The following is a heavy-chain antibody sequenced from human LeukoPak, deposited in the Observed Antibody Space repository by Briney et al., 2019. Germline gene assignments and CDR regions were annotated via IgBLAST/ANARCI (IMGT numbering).Heavy chain of an antibody. CDR1: GGSISSGGYY. V-gene: IGHV4-31*03. D-gene: IGHD3-9*01. CDR2: IYYSGST. CDR3: ARGVLRYFDWLLDRGFDY. J-gene: IGHJ4*02. Sequence: SQTLSLTCTVSGGSISSGGYYWSWIRQHPGKGLEWIGYIYYSGSTYYNPSLKSRVTISVDTSKNQFSLKLSSVTAADTAVYYCARGVLRYFDWLLDRGFDYWGQGTLVTVSS.